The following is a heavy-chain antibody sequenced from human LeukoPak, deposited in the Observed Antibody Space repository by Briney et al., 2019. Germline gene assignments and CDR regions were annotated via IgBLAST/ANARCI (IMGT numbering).Heavy chain of an antibody. CDR3: ARGGSPGVYSSSWYDY. J-gene: IGHJ4*02. D-gene: IGHD6-13*01. Sequence: GGSLRLSCAASGFTFSSYSMNWVRQAPGKGLEWVSSISSSSSYIYYADSVKGRFTISRDNAKNSLYLQMNSLRAEDTAVYYCARGGSPGVYSSSWYDYWGQGTLVTVSS. CDR1: GFTFSSYS. V-gene: IGHV3-21*01. CDR2: ISSSSSYI.